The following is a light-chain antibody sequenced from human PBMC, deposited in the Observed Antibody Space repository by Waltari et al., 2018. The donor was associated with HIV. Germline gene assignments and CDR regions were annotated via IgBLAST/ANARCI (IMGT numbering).Light chain of an antibody. J-gene: IGLJ3*02. Sequence: SPLPHPASASASPGPSITICSTTSSADVSAYIFVCWYQQHPCKAPKLIIYEVNKRPSGVSNRFSASKSGNTASLTISGLQAEDEADYYCTSYAPSSTYVFGGGTKFTVL. V-gene: IGLV2-23*02. CDR1: SADVSAYIF. CDR2: EVN. CDR3: TSYAPSSTYV.